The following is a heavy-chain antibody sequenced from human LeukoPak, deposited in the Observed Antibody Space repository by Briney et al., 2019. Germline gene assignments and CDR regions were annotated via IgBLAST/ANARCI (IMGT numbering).Heavy chain of an antibody. CDR2: ITSSGNYI. Sequence: GGPLRLSCAASGFTFKTFTMSWVPQAPGMGLDWVSSITSSGNYIYYADSVKGRFTISRDNAKNSLYLQMNSLRAEDTAVYYCARDGDGYNLDYWGQGILVTVSS. V-gene: IGHV3-21*01. J-gene: IGHJ4*02. CDR3: ARDGDGYNLDY. D-gene: IGHD5-24*01. CDR1: GFTFKTFT.